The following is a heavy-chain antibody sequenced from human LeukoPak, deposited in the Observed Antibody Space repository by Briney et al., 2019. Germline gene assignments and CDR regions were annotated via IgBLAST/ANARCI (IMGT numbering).Heavy chain of an antibody. CDR3: ARSVTMVRGVIIDHYYYYMDV. CDR2: INPNGGST. Sequence: PGASVKVSCKASGYTFTSYYMHWVRQAPGQGLEWMGIINPNGGSTSYAQKFQGRVTMTRNTSISTAYMELSSLRSEDTAVYYCARSVTMVRGVIIDHYYYYMDVWGKGTTVTISS. V-gene: IGHV1-46*01. J-gene: IGHJ6*03. D-gene: IGHD3-10*01. CDR1: GYTFTSYY.